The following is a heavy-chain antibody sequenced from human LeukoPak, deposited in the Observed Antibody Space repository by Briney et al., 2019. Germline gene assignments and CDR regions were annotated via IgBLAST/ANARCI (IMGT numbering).Heavy chain of an antibody. V-gene: IGHV1-3*01. D-gene: IGHD3-22*01. J-gene: IGHJ4*02. CDR2: INAGNGNT. CDR1: GYTFTSYA. CDR3: ARVSRLLRTLDY. Sequence: ASVKVSCKASGYTFTSYAMHWVRQAPRQRPEWMGWINAGNGNTKYSQKFQGRVTITRDTSASTAYMELSSLRSEDTAVYYCARVSRLLRTLDYWGQGTLVTVSS.